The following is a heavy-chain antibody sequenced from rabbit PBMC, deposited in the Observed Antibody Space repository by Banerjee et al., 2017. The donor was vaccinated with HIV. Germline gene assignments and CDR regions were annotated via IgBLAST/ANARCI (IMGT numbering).Heavy chain of an antibody. D-gene: IGHD8-1*01. CDR2: ILTGSGNT. J-gene: IGHJ4*01. CDR1: GFSFSSSHW. V-gene: IGHV1S45*01. CDR3: ARDGAGGGYVFRL. Sequence: QEQLVESGGGLVQPEGSLTLTCTASGFSFSSSHWICWVRQAPGKGLEWIGCILTGSGNTWYASWAKGRFTFSKTSSTTVTLQMTSLTAADTATYFCARDGAGGGYVFRLWGPGTLVTFS.